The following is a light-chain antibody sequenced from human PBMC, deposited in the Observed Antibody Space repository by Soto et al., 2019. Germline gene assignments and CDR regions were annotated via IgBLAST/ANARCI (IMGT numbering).Light chain of an antibody. Sequence: EIVMTQSPATLSLSPGERATLSCRASQSVSSNLAWYQQKPGQTPRLLIFGASTRATGIPARFSGSGSGTEFTLTISSLQSEDFAVYYCQQYNNWLWTFGQGTKVEAK. CDR3: QQYNNWLWT. V-gene: IGKV3-15*01. CDR1: QSVSSN. J-gene: IGKJ1*01. CDR2: GAS.